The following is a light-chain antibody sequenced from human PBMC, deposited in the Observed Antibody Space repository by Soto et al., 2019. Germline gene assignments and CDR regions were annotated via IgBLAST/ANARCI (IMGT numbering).Light chain of an antibody. V-gene: IGKV1-5*03. CDR1: QSISNW. Sequence: DIQMTQSPSTLSASVGDRVTITCRASQSISNWLAWYQQKPGKAPKLLIYKASSLESGVPSRFSGSGSGTEFTLTISSLQPDDCATYYCQQYNSVSLLTFGGGTKVEIK. J-gene: IGKJ4*01. CDR3: QQYNSVSLLT. CDR2: KAS.